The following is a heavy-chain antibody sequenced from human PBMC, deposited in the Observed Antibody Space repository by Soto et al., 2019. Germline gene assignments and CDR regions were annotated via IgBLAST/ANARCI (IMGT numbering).Heavy chain of an antibody. Sequence: TSETQSLTCPVSGGSIGSDSYYWGWIRQPPGKGLEWIGNIFYSGSAYYNPSLKSRVTISVDTSKNQFSLKLSSVTAADTAVYYCARLGVYTAMGKNYFDYWGQGTLVTVSS. D-gene: IGHD5-18*01. CDR3: ARLGVYTAMGKNYFDY. J-gene: IGHJ4*02. CDR1: GGSIGSDSYY. V-gene: IGHV4-39*01. CDR2: IFYSGSA.